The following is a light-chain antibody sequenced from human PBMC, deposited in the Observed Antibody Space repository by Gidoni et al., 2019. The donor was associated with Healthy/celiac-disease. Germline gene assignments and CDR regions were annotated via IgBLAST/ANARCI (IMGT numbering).Light chain of an antibody. V-gene: IGKV1-33*01. Sequence: DLQMPQSPSSLSASVGDRVTITCQARQDISNYLNWYQQKPGKAPKLLIYDASNLETGVPSRFSGSGSGTDFTFTISSLQPEDIATYYCQQYDNILPLTFGGGTKVEIK. CDR3: QQYDNILPLT. CDR1: QDISNY. CDR2: DAS. J-gene: IGKJ4*01.